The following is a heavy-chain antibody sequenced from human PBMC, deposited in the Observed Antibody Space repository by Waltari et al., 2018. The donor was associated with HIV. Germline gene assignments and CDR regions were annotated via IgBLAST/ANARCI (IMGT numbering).Heavy chain of an antibody. CDR3: ARDTGGVGATPEYFQH. J-gene: IGHJ1*01. V-gene: IGHV1-46*01. Sequence: QVQLVQSGAEVKKPGASVKVSYKASGYTFTSYYMHWVRQAPGQGLEWMGIINPSGGSTSYEQKFQGRVTMTRDTSTSTVYMELSSLRSEDTAVYYCARDTGGVGATPEYFQHWGQGTLVTVSS. CDR2: INPSGGST. CDR1: GYTFTSYY. D-gene: IGHD1-26*01.